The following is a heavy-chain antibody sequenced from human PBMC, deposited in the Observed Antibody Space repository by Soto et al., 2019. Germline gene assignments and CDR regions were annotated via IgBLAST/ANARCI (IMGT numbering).Heavy chain of an antibody. V-gene: IGHV3-30-3*01. CDR3: ARGGGFCGADCYKGGIDY. J-gene: IGHJ4*02. CDR1: GFTFSPYT. Sequence: GGSLRLSCAASGFTFSPYTMHWVRQTPGKGLEWVAVISYDGSDKNYADSVRGRFTISRDNSKNTLFLQMNSLRVEDAALYYCARGGGFCGADCYKGGIDYWGQGALVTVSS. D-gene: IGHD2-21*02. CDR2: ISYDGSDK.